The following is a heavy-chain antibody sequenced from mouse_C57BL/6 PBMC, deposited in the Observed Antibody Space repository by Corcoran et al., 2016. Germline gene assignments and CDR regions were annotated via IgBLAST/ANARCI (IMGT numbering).Heavy chain of an antibody. CDR1: GYTFTDYY. V-gene: IGHV1-26*01. CDR2: INPNNGGT. CDR3: ARSDYWGY. J-gene: IGHJ2*01. Sequence: EVQLQQSGPELVKPGASVKISCKASGYTFTDYYMNWVKQSHGKSLEWIGDINPNNGGTSYNQKFKGKATLTVDKSSSTAYMELRSLTSEDSVVYYCARSDYWGYWGQGTTLTVSS. D-gene: IGHD1-1*01.